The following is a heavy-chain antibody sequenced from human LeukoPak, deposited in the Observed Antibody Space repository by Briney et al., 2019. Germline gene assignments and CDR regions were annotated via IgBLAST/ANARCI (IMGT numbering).Heavy chain of an antibody. J-gene: IGHJ5*02. CDR3: ARDEGYCSSTSCYRAWFDP. V-gene: IGHV1-2*02. CDR2: INPNSGGT. D-gene: IGHD2-2*02. CDR1: GYTFTGYY. Sequence: ASVKVSCKASGYTFTGYYMHWVRQAPGQGLEWMGWINPNSGGTNYAQKFQGRVTMTRDTSISTAYTELSRLRSDDTAVYYCARDEGYCSSTSCYRAWFDPWGQGTLVTVSS.